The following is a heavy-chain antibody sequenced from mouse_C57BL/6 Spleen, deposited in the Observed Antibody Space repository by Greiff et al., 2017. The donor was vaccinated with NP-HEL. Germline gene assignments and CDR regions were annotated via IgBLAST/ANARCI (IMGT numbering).Heavy chain of an antibody. J-gene: IGHJ2*01. CDR2: IYPGDGDT. CDR3: ARRDYGSSYYFDD. CDR1: GYAFSSSW. Sequence: QVQLQQSGPELVKPGASVKISCKASGYAFSSSWMNWVKQRPGKGLEWIGRIYPGDGDTTYNGKFKGKATLTADKSSSTAYMQLSSLTSEDSAVYFCARRDYGSSYYFDDWGQGTTLTDSS. V-gene: IGHV1-82*01. D-gene: IGHD1-1*01.